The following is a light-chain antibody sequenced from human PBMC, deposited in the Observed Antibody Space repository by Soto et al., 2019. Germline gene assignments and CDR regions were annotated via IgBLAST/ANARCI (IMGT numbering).Light chain of an antibody. Sequence: EIVLXXXPGTLSLSPGERATLSCRASQSVSSSYLAWYQQKPGQAPRLLIYGASGRATGIPDRFSGSGSGTDFTLTISRLEPEDFAVYYCQQYPGYTFSQGTKLEIK. CDR2: GAS. V-gene: IGKV3-20*01. CDR1: QSVSSSY. CDR3: QQYPGYT. J-gene: IGKJ2*01.